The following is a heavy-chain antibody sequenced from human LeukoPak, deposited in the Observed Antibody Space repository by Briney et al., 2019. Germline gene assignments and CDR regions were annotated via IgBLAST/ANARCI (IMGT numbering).Heavy chain of an antibody. Sequence: HPGGSLRLSCAASGFTFSSYAMSWVRQAPGKGLEWVSAISGSGGSTYYADSVKGRITISRDNSKNTLYLQMNSLRAEDTAVYYCAGSIAVAGTDYYYGMDVWGQGTTVTVSS. CDR3: AGSIAVAGTDYYYGMDV. CDR1: GFTFSSYA. CDR2: ISGSGGST. D-gene: IGHD6-19*01. V-gene: IGHV3-23*01. J-gene: IGHJ6*02.